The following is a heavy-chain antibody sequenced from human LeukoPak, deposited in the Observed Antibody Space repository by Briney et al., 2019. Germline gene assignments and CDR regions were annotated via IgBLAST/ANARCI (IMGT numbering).Heavy chain of an antibody. D-gene: IGHD3-10*01. J-gene: IGHJ4*02. CDR2: ISYDGSNK. V-gene: IGHV3-30-3*01. Sequence: GRSLRLSCAASGFTFSSYAMHWVRQAPGKGLEWVAVISYDGSNKYYADSVKGRFTISRDNSKNTLYLQMNSLRAEDTAVYYCAKGHGVLDYWGQGTLVTVSS. CDR1: GFTFSSYA. CDR3: AKGHGVLDY.